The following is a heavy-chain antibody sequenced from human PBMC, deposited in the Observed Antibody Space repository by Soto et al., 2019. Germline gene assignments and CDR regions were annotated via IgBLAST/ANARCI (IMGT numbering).Heavy chain of an antibody. Sequence: EVQLVESGGGLVKPGGSLRLSCAASGFTFSNAWMSWVRQAPGKGLEWVGRIKSKTDGGTTDYAAPVKGRFTISRDDSKNTLYLQMNSLKTEDTAVYYCTTGDMITFGGINAFDIWGQGTMVTVSS. CDR3: TTGDMITFGGINAFDI. CDR2: IKSKTDGGTT. D-gene: IGHD3-16*01. V-gene: IGHV3-15*01. CDR1: GFTFSNAW. J-gene: IGHJ3*02.